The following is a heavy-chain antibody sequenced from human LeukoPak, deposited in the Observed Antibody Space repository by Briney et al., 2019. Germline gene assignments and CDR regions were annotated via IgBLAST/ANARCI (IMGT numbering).Heavy chain of an antibody. CDR2: INHSGST. V-gene: IGHV4-34*01. J-gene: IGHJ4*02. D-gene: IGHD6-13*01. Sequence: PSETLSLTCAVYGGSFSGYYWSCIRQPPGKGLEWIGEINHSGSTNYNPSLKSRVTISEDTSENQFSLRLRSVTAADTAVYFCARLLGAANTDYFDYWGQGALVTVSS. CDR3: ARLLGAANTDYFDY. CDR1: GGSFSGYY.